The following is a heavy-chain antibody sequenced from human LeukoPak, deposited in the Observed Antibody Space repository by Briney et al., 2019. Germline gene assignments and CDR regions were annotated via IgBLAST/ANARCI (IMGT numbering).Heavy chain of an antibody. D-gene: IGHD3-16*01. CDR1: GFTFSSYA. J-gene: IGHJ4*02. CDR3: AREGLVFDY. Sequence: PGRSLRLSCAASGFTFSSYAMHWVRQAPGKGLEWVAVISYDGSNKYYADSVKGRFTISRDNSKNTLYLQMNRLRAEDTAVYYCAREGLVFDYWGQGTLVTVSS. CDR2: ISYDGSNK. V-gene: IGHV3-30-3*01.